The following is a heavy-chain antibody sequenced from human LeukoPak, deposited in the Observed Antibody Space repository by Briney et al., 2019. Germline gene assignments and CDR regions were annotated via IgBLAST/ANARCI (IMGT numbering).Heavy chain of an antibody. V-gene: IGHV3-21*01. Sequence: GGSLRLSCAASGFTFSSYSMNWVRQAPGKGLEWVSSISSSSSYIYYADSVKGRFTISRDNAKNSLYLQMNSLRAEDTAVYHCASLVTIFGVVTHDYWGQGTLVTVSS. CDR2: ISSSSSYI. D-gene: IGHD3-3*01. CDR1: GFTFSSYS. CDR3: ASLVTIFGVVTHDY. J-gene: IGHJ4*02.